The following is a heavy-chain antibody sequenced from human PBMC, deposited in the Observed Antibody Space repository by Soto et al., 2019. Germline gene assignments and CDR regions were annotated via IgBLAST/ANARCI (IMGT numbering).Heavy chain of an antibody. CDR1: GYTFIGYE. J-gene: IGHJ6*02. CDR2: MNPNSGAT. CDR3: VTSYCSCELVPTAP. V-gene: IGHV1-2*02. Sequence: ASVKVSCKASGYTFIGYEMHWVRQAPGQGLELMGLMNPNSGATRIAQKFQGRVTMTRDTSISTAYMELSRLTSDDTAVYYCVTSYCSCELVPTAPWGHVTTVTDSS. D-gene: IGHD2-15*01.